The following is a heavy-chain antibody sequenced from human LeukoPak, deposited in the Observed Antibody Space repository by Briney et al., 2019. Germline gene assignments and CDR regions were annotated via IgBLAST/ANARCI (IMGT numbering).Heavy chain of an antibody. CDR3: ARQIGYCSGGSCYTGFDY. CDR2: INPNSGGT. Sequence: ASVKVSCTASGYTFTSYYMHWVRQAPGQGLEWMGWINPNSGGTNYAQKFQGRVTMTRDTSISTAYMELSRLRFDDTAVYYCARQIGYCSGGSCYTGFDYWGQGTLVTVSS. V-gene: IGHV1-2*02. CDR1: GYTFTSYY. D-gene: IGHD2-15*01. J-gene: IGHJ4*02.